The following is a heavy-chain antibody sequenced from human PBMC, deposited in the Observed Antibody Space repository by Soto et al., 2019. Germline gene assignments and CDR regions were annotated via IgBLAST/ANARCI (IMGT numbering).Heavy chain of an antibody. D-gene: IGHD6-19*01. V-gene: IGHV4-34*01. J-gene: IGHJ6*02. CDR3: ARLAVAASRFYYYYGMDV. CDR1: GGSFSCYY. Sequence: SETLSLTCAVYGGSFSCYYWSGSRQPPGKGLEWIGEINHSGSTNYNPSLKSRVTISVDTSKNQFSLKLSSVTAADTAVYYCARLAVAASRFYYYYGMDVWGQGTTVTSP. CDR2: INHSGST.